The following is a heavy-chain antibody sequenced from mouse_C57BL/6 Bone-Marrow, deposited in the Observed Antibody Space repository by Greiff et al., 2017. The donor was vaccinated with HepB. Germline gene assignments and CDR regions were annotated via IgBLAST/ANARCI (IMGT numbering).Heavy chain of an antibody. CDR1: GYTFTSYW. CDR2: IYPSDSET. CDR3: ARRVGWLPFDY. V-gene: IGHV1-61*01. D-gene: IGHD2-3*01. Sequence: QVQLQQSGAELVRPGSSVKLSCKASGYTFTSYWMDWVKQRPGQGLEWIGNIYPSDSETHYNQKFKDKATLTVDKSSSTAYMQLSSLTSEDSAVYYCARRVGWLPFDYWGQGTTLTVSS. J-gene: IGHJ2*01.